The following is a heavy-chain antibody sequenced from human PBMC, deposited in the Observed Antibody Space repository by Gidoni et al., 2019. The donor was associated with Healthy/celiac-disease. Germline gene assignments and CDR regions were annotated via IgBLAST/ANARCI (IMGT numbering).Heavy chain of an antibody. CDR2: INSDGSST. CDR1: GFTFSSYL. CDR3: ARQTCSGGSCYLPNAFDI. Sequence: EVQLVESGGGLVQPGGSLRLSCAASGFTFSSYLMHWVRQAPGKGLVWVSRINSDGSSTSYADSVKGRFTISRDNAKNTLYLQMNSLRAEDTAVYYCARQTCSGGSCYLPNAFDIWGQGTMVTVSS. V-gene: IGHV3-74*01. J-gene: IGHJ3*02. D-gene: IGHD2-15*01.